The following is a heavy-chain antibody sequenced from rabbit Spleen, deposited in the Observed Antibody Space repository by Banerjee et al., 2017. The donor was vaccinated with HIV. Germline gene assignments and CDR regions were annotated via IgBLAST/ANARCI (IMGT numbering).Heavy chain of an antibody. V-gene: IGHV1S45*01. J-gene: IGHJ4*01. D-gene: IGHD4-1*01. Sequence: EQLEESGGGLVKPEGSLTLTCKASGVSFSNKAVMCWVRQAPGKGLEWIACIYAGSSGSPYYASRAKGRFTISKTSSTTVTLQMTSLTAADTATYFCAREVAVKFNLWGPGTLVTVS. CDR1: GVSFSNKAV. CDR2: IYAGSSGSP. CDR3: AREVAVKFNL.